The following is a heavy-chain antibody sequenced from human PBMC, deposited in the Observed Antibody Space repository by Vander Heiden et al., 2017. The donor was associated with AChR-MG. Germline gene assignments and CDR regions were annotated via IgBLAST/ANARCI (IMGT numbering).Heavy chain of an antibody. CDR2: ISSSSSYI. CDR3: ASSGSGTVFDY. CDR1: GFTFSSYS. Sequence: EVQLVESGGGLVKPGGSLRLSCAASGFTFSSYSMNWVRQAPGKGLEWVSSISSSSSYIYYADSVKGRFTISRDNAKNSLYLQMNRLRAEDTAVYYCASSGSGTVFDYWGQGTLVTVSS. V-gene: IGHV3-21*01. J-gene: IGHJ4*02. D-gene: IGHD6-25*01.